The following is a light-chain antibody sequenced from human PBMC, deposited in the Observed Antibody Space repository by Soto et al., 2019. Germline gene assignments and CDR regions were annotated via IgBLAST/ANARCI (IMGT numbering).Light chain of an antibody. Sequence: EIVMTQSPATLSVSPWERATLSCRASQSVSSNLAWYQQKPGQAPRLLIYGASTRATGIPARFSGSGSGTEFTLNISSLQSEDFAVYYCQQYNNWPAGTFGQGTKVEIK. J-gene: IGKJ1*01. CDR1: QSVSSN. V-gene: IGKV3-15*01. CDR2: GAS. CDR3: QQYNNWPAGT.